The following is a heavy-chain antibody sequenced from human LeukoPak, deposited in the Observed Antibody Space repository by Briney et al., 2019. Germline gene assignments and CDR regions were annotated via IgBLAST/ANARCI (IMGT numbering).Heavy chain of an antibody. Sequence: SETLSLTCTVSGGSISSGSYYWSWIRQPAGKGLEWIGRIYTSGSTNYNPSLKSRVTISVDTSKNQFSLKLSSVTAADTAVHYCARDYGTGFDYWGQGTLVTVSS. J-gene: IGHJ4*02. D-gene: IGHD3/OR15-3a*01. CDR3: ARDYGTGFDY. V-gene: IGHV4-61*02. CDR1: GGSISSGSYY. CDR2: IYTSGST.